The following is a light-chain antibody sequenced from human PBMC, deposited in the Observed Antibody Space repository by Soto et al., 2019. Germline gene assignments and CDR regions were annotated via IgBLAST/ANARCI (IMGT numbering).Light chain of an antibody. CDR2: DAS. J-gene: IGKJ1*01. Sequence: IVLTQSPDTLSLSPGETATLSCRASQSVSNTYLAWYQQKPGQAPRLLIYDASNRATGIPARFSGSGSGTEFTLTISSLQPDDFATYYCQQYNSYSFGQGTKVDIK. V-gene: IGKV3-20*01. CDR3: QQYNSYS. CDR1: QSVSNTY.